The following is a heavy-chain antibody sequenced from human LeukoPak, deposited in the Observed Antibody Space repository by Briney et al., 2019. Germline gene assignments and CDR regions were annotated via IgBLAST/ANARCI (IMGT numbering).Heavy chain of an antibody. Sequence: GRSLRLSCAASGFTFDDYGIHWVRQAPGKGLEWVAGIYWNSGARGYADSVKGRVTISRDNPKNSLYLQMNSLRAEDTALYYCVKDRAANLYGSGAFEYWGQGTLVTVSS. CDR2: IYWNSGAR. D-gene: IGHD3-10*01. J-gene: IGHJ4*02. V-gene: IGHV3-9*01. CDR1: GFTFDDYG. CDR3: VKDRAANLYGSGAFEY.